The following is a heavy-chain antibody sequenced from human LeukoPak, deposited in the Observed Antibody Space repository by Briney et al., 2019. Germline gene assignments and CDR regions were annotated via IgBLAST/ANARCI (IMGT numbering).Heavy chain of an antibody. CDR1: GFIFTHFW. Sequence: GESLKISCKGSGFIFTHFWIGWVRQMPGQGLEWMGIIYPGDSDTTYSPSFQGQVTISADKSISTAYLQWSSLKASDTAMYYCVRSTMVRGVISMDVWGQGTTVTVSS. D-gene: IGHD3-10*01. V-gene: IGHV5-51*01. J-gene: IGHJ6*02. CDR2: IYPGDSDT. CDR3: VRSTMVRGVISMDV.